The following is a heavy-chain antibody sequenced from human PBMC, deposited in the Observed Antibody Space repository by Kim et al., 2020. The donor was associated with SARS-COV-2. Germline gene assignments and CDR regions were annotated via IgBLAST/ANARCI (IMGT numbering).Heavy chain of an antibody. J-gene: IGHJ4*02. CDR1: GFTFSSYG. CDR2: IWYDGSNK. Sequence: GGSLRLSCAASGFTFSSYGMHWVRQAPGKGLEWVAVIWYDGSNKYYADSVKGRFTISRDNSKNTLYLQMNSLRAEDTAVYYCARVPTGYSGYGNYFDYWGQGTLVTVSS. V-gene: IGHV3-33*01. CDR3: ARVPTGYSGYGNYFDY. D-gene: IGHD5-12*01.